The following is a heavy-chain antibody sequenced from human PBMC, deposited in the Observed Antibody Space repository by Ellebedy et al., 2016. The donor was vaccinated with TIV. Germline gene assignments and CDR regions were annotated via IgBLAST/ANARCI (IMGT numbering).Heavy chain of an antibody. CDR1: GGTFSSYA. J-gene: IGHJ6*03. CDR3: AIGGVEYSSSPRYYYYYYMDV. D-gene: IGHD6-6*01. V-gene: IGHV1-69*13. CDR2: IIPIFGTA. Sequence: SVKVSCXASGGTFSSYAISWVRQAPGQGLEWMGGIIPIFGTANYAQKFQGRVTITADESTSTAYMELSSLRSEDTAVYYCAIGGVEYSSSPRYYYYYYMDVWGKGTTVTVSS.